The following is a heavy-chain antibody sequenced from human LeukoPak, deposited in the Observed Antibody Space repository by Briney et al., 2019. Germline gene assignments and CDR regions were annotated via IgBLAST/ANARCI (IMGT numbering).Heavy chain of an antibody. Sequence: GGSLRLSCAASGFTVSSKYMTWVRQAPGKGLEWVSVIYRGGHTYYADSVKGRFSISRDISKNTVYLQMNSLRAEDTAVYYCATFPYAGNAGGSAGPWGQETLVTSSS. CDR2: IYRGGHT. V-gene: IGHV3-53*01. D-gene: IGHD4-23*01. J-gene: IGHJ5*02. CDR3: ATFPYAGNAGGSAGP. CDR1: GFTVSSKY.